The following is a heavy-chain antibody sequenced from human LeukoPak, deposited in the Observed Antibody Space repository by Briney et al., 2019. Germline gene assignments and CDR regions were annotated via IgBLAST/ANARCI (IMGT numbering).Heavy chain of an antibody. CDR3: AKSYSSSWYSDYYFDY. V-gene: IGHV3-7*03. Sequence: GGSLRLSCAASGFTFSTYWMSWVRQAPGKGLEWVANIKQDGSEKYYVDSVKGRFTISRDNAKNSLYLQMNSLRAEDTAVYYCAKSYSSSWYSDYYFDYWGQGTLVTVSS. D-gene: IGHD6-13*01. CDR2: IKQDGSEK. J-gene: IGHJ4*02. CDR1: GFTFSTYW.